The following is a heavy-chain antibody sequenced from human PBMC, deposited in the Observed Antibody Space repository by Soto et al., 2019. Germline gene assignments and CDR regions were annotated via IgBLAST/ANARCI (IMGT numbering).Heavy chain of an antibody. Sequence: PGGSLRLSCAASGFTFDDYAMHWVLQAPGKGLEWVSGISWNSGSIGYADSVKGRFTISRDNAKNSLYLQMNSLRAEDTALYYCAKVDYYYGMDVWGQGTTVTVSS. V-gene: IGHV3-9*01. CDR2: ISWNSGSI. CDR3: AKVDYYYGMDV. J-gene: IGHJ6*02. CDR1: GFTFDDYA.